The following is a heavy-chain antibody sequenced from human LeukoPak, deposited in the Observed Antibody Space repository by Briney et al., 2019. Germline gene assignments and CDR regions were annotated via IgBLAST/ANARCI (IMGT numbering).Heavy chain of an antibody. D-gene: IGHD2-21*01. V-gene: IGHV3-21*01. CDR1: GFTFSSYS. Sequence: PGGSLRLSCAASGFTFSSYSMNWVRQAPGKGLEWVSSISSSSSYIYYADSVKGRFTISRDNAKNSLYLQMNSLRAEDTAVYYCASQGRLEVSDGDYWGQGTLVTVSS. J-gene: IGHJ4*02. CDR3: ASQGRLEVSDGDY. CDR2: ISSSSSYI.